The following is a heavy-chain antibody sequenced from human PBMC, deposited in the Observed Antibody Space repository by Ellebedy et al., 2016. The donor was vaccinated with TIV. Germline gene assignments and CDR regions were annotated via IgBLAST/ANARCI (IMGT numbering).Heavy chain of an antibody. CDR3: ARGSQAVAGTWGYFDY. CDR1: GFTVSSNY. CDR2: LYSGGNT. D-gene: IGHD6-19*01. J-gene: IGHJ4*02. V-gene: IGHV3-53*01. Sequence: GESLKISCAASGFTVSSNYMNWVRQAPGKGLEWVSVLYSGGNTYYAASVKGRFTISSDNSKNTLYLQMHSLRAEDTAVYYCARGSQAVAGTWGYFDYWGQGTLVAVSS.